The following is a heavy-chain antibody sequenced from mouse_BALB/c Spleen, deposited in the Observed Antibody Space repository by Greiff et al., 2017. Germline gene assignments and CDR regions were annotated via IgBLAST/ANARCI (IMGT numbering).Heavy chain of an antibody. J-gene: IGHJ2*01. V-gene: IGHV5-15*02. CDR3: ARVIYGYSYFDY. CDR2: ISNLAYSI. D-gene: IGHD1-2*01. CDR1: GFTFSDYG. Sequence: EVHLVESGGGLVQPGGSRKLSCAASGFTFSDYGMAWVRQAPGKGPEWVAFISNLAYSIYYADTVTGRFTISRENAKNTLYLEMSSLRSEDTAMYYCARVIYGYSYFDYWGQGTTLTVSS.